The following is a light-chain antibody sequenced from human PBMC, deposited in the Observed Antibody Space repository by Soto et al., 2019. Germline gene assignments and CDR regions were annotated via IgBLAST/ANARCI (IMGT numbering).Light chain of an antibody. V-gene: IGKV4-1*01. CDR2: WAS. Sequence: DIVMTQSPDSLAVSLGERATINCKSSQSVFYSSSNKNYLAWYQQKPGQPPKLLIYWASTRESGVPDRFSGGESGTDFTLTISSLQAEDGALYYCQQYYSTQFTFGQGTKLEI. CDR1: QSVFYSSSNKNY. J-gene: IGKJ2*01. CDR3: QQYYSTQFT.